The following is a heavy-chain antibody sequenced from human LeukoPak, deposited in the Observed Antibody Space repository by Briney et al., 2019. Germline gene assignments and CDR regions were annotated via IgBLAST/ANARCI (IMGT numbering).Heavy chain of an antibody. CDR1: GYTFTSYY. D-gene: IGHD3/OR15-3a*01. Sequence: ASVKVSCKASGYTFTSYYIHWVRQAPGQGLEWMGIINPSGGSTNYAQKFQGRVTMTRDMSTSTVYMELSSLRSEDTAVYYCARRQHLWTWSFDSWGQGTLVTVSS. CDR3: ARRQHLWTWSFDS. CDR2: INPSGGST. V-gene: IGHV1-46*01. J-gene: IGHJ4*02.